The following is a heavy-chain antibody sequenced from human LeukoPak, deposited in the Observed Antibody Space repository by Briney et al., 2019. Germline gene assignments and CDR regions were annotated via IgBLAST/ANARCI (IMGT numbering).Heavy chain of an antibody. CDR1: GGSISSYY. Sequence: SETLSLTCTVSGGSISSYYWSWIRQPPGKGLEWIGYIYTSGSTNYNPSLKSRATISVDTSKNQFSLKLSSVTAADTAVYYCARHRRYYGSSGCFDYWGQGTLVTVSS. CDR3: ARHRRYYGSSGCFDY. J-gene: IGHJ4*02. D-gene: IGHD3-22*01. CDR2: IYTSGST. V-gene: IGHV4-4*09.